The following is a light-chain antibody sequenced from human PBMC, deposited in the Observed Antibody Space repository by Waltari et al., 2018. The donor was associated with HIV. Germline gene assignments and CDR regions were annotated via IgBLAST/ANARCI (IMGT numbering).Light chain of an antibody. Sequence: AIQLTQSPSSLSASVGDRVTITCRASQGIRNALAWYQQKPGRPPKLLIYDASTLEGGVPSRFSGSFSGTDFNLTISNLQPEDSATYYCQQFRTYPMTFGQGATLEI. CDR3: QQFRTYPMT. CDR2: DAS. V-gene: IGKV1-13*02. J-gene: IGKJ2*01. CDR1: QGIRNA.